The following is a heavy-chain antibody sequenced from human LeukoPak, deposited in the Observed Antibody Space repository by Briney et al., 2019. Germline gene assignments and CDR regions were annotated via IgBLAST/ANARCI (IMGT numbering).Heavy chain of an antibody. CDR1: GFTLSAHW. D-gene: IGHD5-12*01. J-gene: IGHJ3*02. CDR2: IKEDGSEK. Sequence: GGSLRLSCAASGFTLSAHWMSWVRQAPGKGLEWVANIKEDGSEKYYVDSVKGRFTISRDNAKNSLYLQMNSLRAEDTAVFYCARDSGYNAFDIWGQGTMVTVSS. CDR3: ARDSGYNAFDI. V-gene: IGHV3-7*01.